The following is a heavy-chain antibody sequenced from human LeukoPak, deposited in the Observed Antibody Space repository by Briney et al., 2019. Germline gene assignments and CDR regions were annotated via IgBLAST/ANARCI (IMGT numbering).Heavy chain of an antibody. Sequence: GASVKVSCKASGYTFTSYDINWVRQATGQGLEWMGWMNPNSGNTGYAQEFQGRVTMTRNTSISTACMELSSLRSEDTAVYYCARVWRGSYDTEPFDIWGQGTMVTVSS. V-gene: IGHV1-8*01. CDR3: ARVWRGSYDTEPFDI. CDR2: MNPNSGNT. J-gene: IGHJ3*02. CDR1: GYTFTSYD. D-gene: IGHD3-3*01.